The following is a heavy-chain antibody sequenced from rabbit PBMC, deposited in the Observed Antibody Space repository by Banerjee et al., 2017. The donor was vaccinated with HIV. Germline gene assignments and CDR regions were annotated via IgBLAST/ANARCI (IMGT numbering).Heavy chain of an antibody. CDR1: GFSFSSNYY. Sequence: QSLEESGGDLVKPGASLTLTCTASGFSFSSNYYIHWARQAPGKGLEWIGCIYTGDGSTYYASWVNGRFTISKTSSTTVALQMTSLTAADTATYFCARDSGWGGYVGYGYAMWGQGTLVTVS. D-gene: IGHD6-1*01. V-gene: IGHV1S40*01. J-gene: IGHJ3*01. CDR3: ARDSGWGGYVGYGYAM. CDR2: IYTGDGST.